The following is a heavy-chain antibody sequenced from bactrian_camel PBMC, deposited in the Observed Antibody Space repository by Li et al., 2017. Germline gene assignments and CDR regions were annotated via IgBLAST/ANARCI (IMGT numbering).Heavy chain of an antibody. CDR2: IDSDGLA. D-gene: IGHD3*01. Sequence: HVQLVESGGGSVQPGGSLSLSCSDSSGTASDYCMGWFRQTPGKEREGVAVIDSDGLAKYADSVKGRFTISQDNTKNTLYLQMNDLKLEDTAMYYCALEECYSSTWCYDAHQGRAEFSFWGQGTQVTVS. V-gene: IGHV3S53*01. J-gene: IGHJ6*01. CDR1: SGTASDYC. CDR3: ALEECYSSTWCYDAHQGRAEFSF.